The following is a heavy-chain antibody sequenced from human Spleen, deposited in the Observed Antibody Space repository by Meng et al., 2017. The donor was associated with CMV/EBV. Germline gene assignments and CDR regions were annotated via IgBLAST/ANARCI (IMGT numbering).Heavy chain of an antibody. CDR2: IRYDGSNK. D-gene: IGHD6-13*01. V-gene: IGHV3-30*02. CDR3: ASLKGVAGPFHYFGMDV. Sequence: GGSLRLSCAASGFTFSSYGMHWVRQAPGKGLEWVAFIRYDGSNKYYADSVKGRFTISRDNSKNTLYLQMNSLRAEDTSVYFCASLKGVAGPFHYFGMDVWGQGTTVTVSS. CDR1: GFTFSSYG. J-gene: IGHJ6*02.